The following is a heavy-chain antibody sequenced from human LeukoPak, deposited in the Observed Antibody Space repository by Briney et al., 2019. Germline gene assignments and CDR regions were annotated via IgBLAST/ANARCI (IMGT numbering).Heavy chain of an antibody. CDR2: IYTSGST. CDR1: GGSISSGSYY. D-gene: IGHD6-13*01. V-gene: IGHV4-61*02. CDR3: AGGIRYSSSSRTYNWFDP. Sequence: SQTLSLTCTVSGGSISSGSYYWSWIRQPAGKGLEWIGRIYTSGSTNYNPSLKSRVTISVDTSKNQFSLKLSSVTAADTAVYYCAGGIRYSSSSRTYNWFDPWGQGTLVTVSS. J-gene: IGHJ5*02.